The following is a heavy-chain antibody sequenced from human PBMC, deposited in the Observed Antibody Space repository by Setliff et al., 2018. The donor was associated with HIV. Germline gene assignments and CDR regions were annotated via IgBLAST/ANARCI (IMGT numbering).Heavy chain of an antibody. CDR2: IGGSGGST. Sequence: GGSLRLSCAANGFSFSSYAMSWVRQAPGKGLEWVSGIGGSGGSTYYADSVKGRFTISRDNSKNTLYLQMNSLRVEDTAVYYCARDLAGTPYYYYGMDVWGQGTTVTVSS. CDR3: ARDLAGTPYYYYGMDV. J-gene: IGHJ6*02. CDR1: GFSFSSYA. D-gene: IGHD3-10*01. V-gene: IGHV3-23*01.